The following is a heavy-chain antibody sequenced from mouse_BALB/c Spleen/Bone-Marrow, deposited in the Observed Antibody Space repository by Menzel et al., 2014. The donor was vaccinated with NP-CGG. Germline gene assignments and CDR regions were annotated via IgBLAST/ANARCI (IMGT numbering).Heavy chain of an antibody. CDR3: ARNYGSSLDN. CDR1: GFNIEDSY. D-gene: IGHD1-1*01. V-gene: IGHV14-3*02. CDR2: FDPANGNT. J-gene: IGHJ2*01. Sequence: EVQRVESGAEIVKPGASVKSSCTTSGFNIEDSYIYWMKQRPEQGLEGIGRFDPANGNTKYDPKFQGKAAITVDTSTATAYLQLSSLTSEDASVYYCARNYGSSLDNWGQGTTLTVSS.